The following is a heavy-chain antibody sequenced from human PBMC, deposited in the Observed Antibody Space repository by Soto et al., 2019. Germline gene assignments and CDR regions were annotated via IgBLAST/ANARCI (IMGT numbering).Heavy chain of an antibody. CDR1: GGSFSGYY. J-gene: IGHJ4*02. CDR3: XXXXXXRGQRDFDS. CDR2: INPSGGT. V-gene: IGHV4-34*01. Sequence: QVQLQQWGAGLLKPSETLSLTCGVYGGSFSGYYWSWIRQPPGKGLEWIGEINPSGGTNYNPSLKSRVTISVDXSKXXXXXXXXXXXXXXXXXXXXXXXXXXRGQRDFDSWGQGTLVTVSS.